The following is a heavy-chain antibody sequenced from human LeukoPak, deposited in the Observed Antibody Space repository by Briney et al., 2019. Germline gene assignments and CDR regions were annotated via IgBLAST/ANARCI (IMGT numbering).Heavy chain of an antibody. CDR2: IYHSGST. J-gene: IGHJ4*02. CDR3: ARAATGYFRWDY. D-gene: IGHD5-12*01. Sequence: PSGTLSLTCAVSGGSISSNNWWGWVRQPPGKGLEWIGEIYHSGSTNYNPSLKSRITISVDNSKNQFSLKLNSVTAADTAVYYCARAATGYFRWDYWGQGTLVTVSS. V-gene: IGHV4-4*02. CDR1: GGSISSNNW.